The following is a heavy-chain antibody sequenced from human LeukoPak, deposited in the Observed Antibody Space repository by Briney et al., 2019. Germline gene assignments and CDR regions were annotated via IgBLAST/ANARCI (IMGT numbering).Heavy chain of an antibody. D-gene: IGHD4-17*01. V-gene: IGHV3-7*01. CDR1: GFIFRNHW. CDR2: IKQGGNEK. CDR3: ARGPNYGDRVDYFDY. J-gene: IGHJ4*02. Sequence: GGSLRLSCAASGFIFRNHWMSWVRQVPGRGLEWVAHIKQGGNEKHYVDSVEGRFTLSRDDSKNSLYLQMNSLRVDDSAVYYCARGPNYGDRVDYFDYWGQGTLVTVTS.